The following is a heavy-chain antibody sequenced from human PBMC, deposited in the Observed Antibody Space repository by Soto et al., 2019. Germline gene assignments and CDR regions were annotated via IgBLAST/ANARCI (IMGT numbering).Heavy chain of an antibody. J-gene: IGHJ4*02. V-gene: IGHV3-30*18. D-gene: IGHD3-3*01. CDR3: AKDFNRFVGVVIMGGYYFDY. Sequence: QVQLVESGGGVVQPGRSLRLSCAASGFTFSSYGMHWVRQAPGKGLEWVAVISYDGSNKYYADSVKGRFTISRDNSKNTLYLQMNSLRAEDTAVYYCAKDFNRFVGVVIMGGYYFDYCGQGTLVTVSS. CDR1: GFTFSSYG. CDR2: ISYDGSNK.